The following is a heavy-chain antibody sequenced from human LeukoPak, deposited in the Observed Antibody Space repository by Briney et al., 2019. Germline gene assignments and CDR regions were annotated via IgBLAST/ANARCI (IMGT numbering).Heavy chain of an antibody. CDR2: MYNSGRT. Sequence: PSETLSLTCTVSGGSISGSYWSWIRQPPGKGLEWIAYMYNSGRTNYNPSLKRRVTISIDTSKNQFSLKLSSLTAADTAIYYCARGIESYGDYGYWGQGSLVTVSS. CDR3: ARGIESYGDYGY. D-gene: IGHD4-17*01. V-gene: IGHV4-59*01. CDR1: GGSISGSY. J-gene: IGHJ4*02.